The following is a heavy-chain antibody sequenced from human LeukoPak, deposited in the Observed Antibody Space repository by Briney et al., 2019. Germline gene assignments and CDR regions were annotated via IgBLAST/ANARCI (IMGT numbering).Heavy chain of an antibody. CDR3: ARDTYYYGSGSDYYYYYYMDV. V-gene: IGHV3-30*04. Sequence: GRSPRLSCAASGFTFSSYAMHWLRQAPGKGLEWVAVISYDGSNKYYADSVKGRFTISRDNSKNTLYLQMNSLRAEDTAVYYCARDTYYYGSGSDYYYYYYMDVWGKGTTVTVSS. CDR1: GFTFSSYA. J-gene: IGHJ6*03. CDR2: ISYDGSNK. D-gene: IGHD3-10*01.